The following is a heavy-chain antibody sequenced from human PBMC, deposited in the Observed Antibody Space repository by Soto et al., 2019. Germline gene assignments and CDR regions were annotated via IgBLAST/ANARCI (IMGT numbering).Heavy chain of an antibody. CDR1: GFTFSDYS. CDR3: ARDVDNALTGLSDAFDV. CDR2: ITTSSSPT. J-gene: IGHJ3*01. V-gene: IGHV3-48*02. D-gene: IGHD3-9*01. Sequence: GGSLRLSCAASGFTFSDYSMNWVRQAPGKGLEWVSYITTSSSPTYYADSVKGRFTISRDNVKNSLYLQMNSLRDEDTPVYYCARDVDNALTGLSDAFDVWGQGTKVTVSS.